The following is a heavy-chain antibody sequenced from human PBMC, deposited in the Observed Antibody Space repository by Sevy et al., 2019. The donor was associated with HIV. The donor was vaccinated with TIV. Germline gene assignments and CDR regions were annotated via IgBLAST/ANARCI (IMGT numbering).Heavy chain of an antibody. V-gene: IGHV4-34*01. CDR3: ARGDCYNYYYYYYMDV. CDR1: GGSFSGYY. J-gene: IGHJ6*03. CDR2: INHSGST. Sequence: SETLSLTCAVYGGSFSGYYWSWIRQPPGKGLEWIGEINHSGSTNYNPSLKSRVTISVDTSKNQFSLKLSSVTAADTAVYYCARGDCYNYYYYYYMDVWGKGTTVTVSS. D-gene: IGHD2-21*01.